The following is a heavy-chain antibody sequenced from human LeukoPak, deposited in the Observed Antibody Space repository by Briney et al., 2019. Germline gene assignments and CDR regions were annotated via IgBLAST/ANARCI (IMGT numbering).Heavy chain of an antibody. J-gene: IGHJ4*02. Sequence: PGGSLRLSCAASGFTFSSYWMSWVRQAPGEGREWVANIKQDGSEKYYVDSVKGRFTISRDNAKNSLYLQMNSLRAEDTAVYYCARDFQGGATDYWGQGPLVTVSS. CDR2: IKQDGSEK. V-gene: IGHV3-7*01. CDR3: ARDFQGGATDY. D-gene: IGHD1-26*01. CDR1: GFTFSSYW.